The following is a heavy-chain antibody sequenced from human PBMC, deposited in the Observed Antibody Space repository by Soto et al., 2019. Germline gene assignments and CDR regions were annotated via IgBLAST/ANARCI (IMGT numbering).Heavy chain of an antibody. J-gene: IGHJ4*02. CDR1: GFTFGDYA. CDR3: SRIKEYSGYADIDY. Sequence: EVQLVESGGGMVHSGRPLRLSCTASGFTFGDYAMSWFRQASGKGLEWVGFIRSKGYGGATGYAASVKGRFSISRDDSRSIAYLQMNSLKIEDTAVYYCSRIKEYSGYADIDYWGQGTLVSVSS. CDR2: IRSKGYGGAT. V-gene: IGHV3-49*03. D-gene: IGHD5-12*01.